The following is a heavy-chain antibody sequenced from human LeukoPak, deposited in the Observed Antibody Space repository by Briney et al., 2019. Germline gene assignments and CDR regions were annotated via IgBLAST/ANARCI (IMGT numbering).Heavy chain of an antibody. CDR2: IIPIFGTA. J-gene: IGHJ4*02. Sequence: ASVKVSCKASGGTFISYAISWVRQAPGQGLEWMGGIIPIFGTANYAQKLQGRVTITADESTSTAYMELSSLRSEDTAVYYCARDHSSGLYYFDYWGQGTLVTVSS. CDR3: ARDHSSGLYYFDY. D-gene: IGHD6-19*01. V-gene: IGHV1-69*13. CDR1: GGTFISYA.